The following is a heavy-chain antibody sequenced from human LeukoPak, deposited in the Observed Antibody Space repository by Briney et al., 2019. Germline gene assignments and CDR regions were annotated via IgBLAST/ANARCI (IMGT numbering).Heavy chain of an antibody. CDR2: IYYSGST. J-gene: IGHJ6*02. D-gene: IGHD3-3*01. CDR3: ARLSTIFGVVIPYYYYYGMDV. Sequence: SETLSLTCTVSGGSISSSSYYWGWIRQPPGKGLEWIGSIYYSGSTYYNPSLKSRVTISVDTSKNQFSLKLSSVTAADTAVYYCARLSTIFGVVIPYYYYYGMDVWGQGTTVTVSS. CDR1: GGSISSSSYY. V-gene: IGHV4-39*01.